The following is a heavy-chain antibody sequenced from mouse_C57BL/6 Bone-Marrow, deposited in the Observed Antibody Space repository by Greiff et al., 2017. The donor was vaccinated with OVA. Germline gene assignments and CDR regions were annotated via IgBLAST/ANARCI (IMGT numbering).Heavy chain of an antibody. J-gene: IGHJ3*01. CDR3: ARHIPFAY. V-gene: IGHV5-6*01. Sequence: EVQGVESGGDLVKPGGSLKLSCAASRFTFSSYGMSWVRQTPDKRLEWVATISSGGSYTYYPDSVKGRFTISRDNAKNTLYLQMSSLKSEDTAMYYCARHIPFAYWGQGTLVTVSA. CDR1: RFTFSSYG. CDR2: ISSGGSYT.